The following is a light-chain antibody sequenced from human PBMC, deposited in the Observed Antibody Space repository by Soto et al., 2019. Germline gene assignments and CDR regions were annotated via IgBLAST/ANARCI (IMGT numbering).Light chain of an antibody. CDR1: QSVSSK. J-gene: IGKJ3*01. CDR3: QQYGSSPPRT. CDR2: GAS. V-gene: IGKV3-20*01. Sequence: QAVSPGESATLSCRASQSVSSKLAWYQQKPGQAPRLLIYGASTRATGIPDRFSGSGSGTDFTLTISRLEPEDFAVYYCQQYGSSPPRTFGPGTKVDI.